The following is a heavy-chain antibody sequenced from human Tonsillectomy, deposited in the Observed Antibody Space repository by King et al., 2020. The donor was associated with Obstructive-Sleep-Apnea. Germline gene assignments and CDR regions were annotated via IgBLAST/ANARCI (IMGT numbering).Heavy chain of an antibody. J-gene: IGHJ3*02. D-gene: IGHD2-2*01. CDR1: GVTFRTFG. V-gene: IGHV3-30*02. CDR3: AKDRRDQLLSNDAFDI. Sequence: QLVQSGGGVVQPGGSLRLSCAASGVTFRTFGLHWVRQAPGKGLGWVAFTRFDGRYETSSDSVKGRFTITRDNSKNTMDLQMNSLRDEDAAVYYCAKDRRDQLLSNDAFDIWGQGTMVTVSS. CDR2: TRFDGRYE.